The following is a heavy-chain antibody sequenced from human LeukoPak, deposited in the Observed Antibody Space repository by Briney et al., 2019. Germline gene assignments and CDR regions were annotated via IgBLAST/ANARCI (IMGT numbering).Heavy chain of an antibody. CDR3: ARTVGGYYDSSGYYNDY. CDR2: IYYSGST. D-gene: IGHD3-22*01. J-gene: IGHJ4*02. Sequence: SETLSLTCTVSGGSVSSGSYYWSWIRQPPGKGLEWIGYIYYSGSTNYNPSLKSRVTISVDTSKNQFSLKLSSVTAADTAVYYCARTVGGYYDSSGYYNDYWGQGTLVTVSS. CDR1: GGSVSSGSYY. V-gene: IGHV4-61*01.